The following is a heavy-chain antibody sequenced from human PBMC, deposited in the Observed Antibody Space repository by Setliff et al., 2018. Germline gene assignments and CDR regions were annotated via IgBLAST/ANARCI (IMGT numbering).Heavy chain of an antibody. CDR1: GGSIGSSF. CDR3: ARAVDSSGYFPYWYFDL. D-gene: IGHD3-22*01. J-gene: IGHJ2*01. CDR2: KSNRGDT. V-gene: IGHV4-59*01. Sequence: PLETLSLTCTVSGGSIGSSFWNWIRQSPGKGLEWIGYKSNRGDTNSNPSLRSRLTMSVDTSKSQFSLNLTSVTAADTAVYFCARAVDSSGYFPYWYFDLWGRGALVTVSS.